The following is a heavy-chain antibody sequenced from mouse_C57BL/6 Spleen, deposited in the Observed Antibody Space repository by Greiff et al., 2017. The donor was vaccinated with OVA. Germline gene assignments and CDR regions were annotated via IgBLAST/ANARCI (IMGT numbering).Heavy chain of an antibody. J-gene: IGHJ2*01. D-gene: IGHD1-1*01. CDR2: ISYDGSN. V-gene: IGHV3-6*01. Sequence: VQLQQSGPGLVKPSQSLSLTCSVTGYSITSGYYWNWIRQFPGNKLEWMGYISYDGSNNYNPSLKNRISIPRDTSKNQFFLKLNSVTTEDTATYYCARAGTTVPYFDYWGQGTTLTVSS. CDR1: GYSITSGYY. CDR3: ARAGTTVPYFDY.